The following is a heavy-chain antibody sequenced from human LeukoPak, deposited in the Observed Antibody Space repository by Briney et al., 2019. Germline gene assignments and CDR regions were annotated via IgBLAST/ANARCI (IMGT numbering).Heavy chain of an antibody. J-gene: IGHJ4*02. D-gene: IGHD3-10*01. Sequence: GGSLRLSCAASGFTFSSYAMHWVRQAPGKGLEWVAVISYDGSNKYYADSVKGRFTISRDNSKNTLYLQMNSLRAEDTAVYYCATLYYRYYYFDYWGQGTLVTVSS. CDR2: ISYDGSNK. CDR1: GFTFSSYA. V-gene: IGHV3-30-3*01. CDR3: ATLYYRYYYFDY.